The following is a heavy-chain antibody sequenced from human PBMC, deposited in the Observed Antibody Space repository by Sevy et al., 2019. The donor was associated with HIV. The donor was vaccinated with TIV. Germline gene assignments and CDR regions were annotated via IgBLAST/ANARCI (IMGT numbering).Heavy chain of an antibody. CDR1: GFTFSSYS. D-gene: IGHD6-19*01. CDR2: ISSSSSTI. J-gene: IGHJ6*02. CDR3: ARDRPPGRWLVPYYYGMDV. Sequence: GGSLRLSCAASGFTFSSYSMNWVRQAPGKGLEWVSYISSSSSTIYYADSVKGRLTISRDNAKNSLYLQMNSLRDEDTAVYYCARDRPPGRWLVPYYYGMDVWGQGTTVTVSS. V-gene: IGHV3-48*02.